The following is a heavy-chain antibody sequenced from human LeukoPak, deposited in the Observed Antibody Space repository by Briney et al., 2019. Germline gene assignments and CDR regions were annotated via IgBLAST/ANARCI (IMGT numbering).Heavy chain of an antibody. CDR1: GDTFSSYA. Sequence: VASVKVSCKASGDTFSSYAISWVRQAPGQGLEWMGGIIPIFGTANYAQKFQGRVTITADESTSTAYMELSSLRSEDTAVYYCASLQDCSSTSCYTSWFDPWGQGTLVTVSS. J-gene: IGHJ5*02. V-gene: IGHV1-69*13. D-gene: IGHD2-2*02. CDR3: ASLQDCSSTSCYTSWFDP. CDR2: IIPIFGTA.